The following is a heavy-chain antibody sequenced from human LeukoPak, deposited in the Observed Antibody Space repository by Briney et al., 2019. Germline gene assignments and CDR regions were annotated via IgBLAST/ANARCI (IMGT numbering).Heavy chain of an antibody. CDR2: INHSGST. J-gene: IGHJ4*02. CDR1: GGSFTGYY. D-gene: IGHD5-24*01. CDR3: ARGAARRDGYK. Sequence: SETLSLTCAVYGGSFTGYYWSWVRQPPGKGLEWIGEINHSGSTNYSPSLKSRVTISVDMSKNQFSLKLSSVIAADTAVYYCARGAARRDGYKWGQGTQVIVSS. V-gene: IGHV4-34*01.